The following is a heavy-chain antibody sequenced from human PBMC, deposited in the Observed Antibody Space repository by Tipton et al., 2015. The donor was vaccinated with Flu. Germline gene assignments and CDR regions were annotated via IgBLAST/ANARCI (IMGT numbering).Heavy chain of an antibody. Sequence: GSLRLSCAASGFTFSSYSMSWVRQAPGKGLEWVSCISSSGDIHYADSVRGRFTISRDNAKNSLHLQMNSLRAEDAALYYCARDCYCTNGECYDFWGQGTLVTVSS. J-gene: IGHJ4*02. CDR1: GFTFSSYS. CDR2: ISSSGDI. V-gene: IGHV3-21*01. D-gene: IGHD2-8*01. CDR3: ARDCYCTNGECYDF.